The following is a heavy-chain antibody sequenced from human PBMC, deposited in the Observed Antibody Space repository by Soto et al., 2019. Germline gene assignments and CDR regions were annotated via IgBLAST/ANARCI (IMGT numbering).Heavy chain of an antibody. V-gene: IGHV1-69*13. D-gene: IGHD4-4*01. J-gene: IGHJ6*02. CDR2: IIPIFGTA. Sequence: SVKVSCKASGGTFSSYAISWVRQAPGQGLEWMGGIIPIFGTANYAQKFQGRVTITADESTSTAYMELSSLRSEDTAVYYCAREEATVTRDIDYYYGMDIWGQGTAVTVSS. CDR1: GGTFSSYA. CDR3: AREEATVTRDIDYYYGMDI.